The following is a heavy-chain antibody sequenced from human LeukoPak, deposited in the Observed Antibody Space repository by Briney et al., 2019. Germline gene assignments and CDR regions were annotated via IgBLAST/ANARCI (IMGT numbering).Heavy chain of an antibody. V-gene: IGHV3-30*03. Sequence: HPGGFLRLSCAASGFTFGSYGMHWVRQAPGKGLEWVAFISYDRSETYYADSVKGRFSISRDNSKNTVYLQMNSLRTEDRAVYYCAREGGYYFDHWGQGTLVTVSS. CDR2: ISYDRSET. CDR1: GFTFGSYG. D-gene: IGHD6-25*01. J-gene: IGHJ4*02. CDR3: AREGGYYFDH.